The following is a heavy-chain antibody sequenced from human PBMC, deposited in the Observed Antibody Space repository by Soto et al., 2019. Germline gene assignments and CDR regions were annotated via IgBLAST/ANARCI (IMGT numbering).Heavy chain of an antibody. CDR2: INAGNGNT. Sequence: ASVKVCCKASGYGFASYAMHWVRQAPGQRLEWMGWINAGNGNTKYSQKFQGRVTITRDTSASTAYMELSSLRSEDTAVYYCARGYSSSWDLYYYYGMVVWGQGPTVTVSS. CDR3: ARGYSSSWDLYYYYGMVV. D-gene: IGHD6-13*01. V-gene: IGHV1-3*01. CDR1: GYGFASYA. J-gene: IGHJ6*02.